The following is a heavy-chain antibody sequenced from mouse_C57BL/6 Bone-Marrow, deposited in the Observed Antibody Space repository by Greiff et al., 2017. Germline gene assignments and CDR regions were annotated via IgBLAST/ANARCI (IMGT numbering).Heavy chain of an antibody. Sequence: LVESGAELVRPGASVTLSCKASGYTFTDYEMHWVQQTPVHGLEWIGAIGPETGGTAYNQKFKGQAILTADKSTSTVFMELRGLTSEDSAVYYCTGDWDDAYWGQGTLVTVSA. CDR1: GYTFTDYE. J-gene: IGHJ3*01. D-gene: IGHD4-1*01. CDR3: TGDWDDAY. CDR2: IGPETGGT. V-gene: IGHV1-15*01.